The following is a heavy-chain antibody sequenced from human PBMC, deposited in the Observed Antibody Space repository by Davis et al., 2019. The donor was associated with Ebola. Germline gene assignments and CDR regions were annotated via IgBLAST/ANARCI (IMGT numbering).Heavy chain of an antibody. J-gene: IGHJ4*02. CDR3: AREIPVAPFDY. D-gene: IGHD6-19*01. Sequence: ASVKVSCKASGYTFTSYYMHWVRQAPGQGLEWMGIINPSGGSTSYAQKFQGRVTMTRDTSTSTTYMELSSLRSEDTAVYYCAREIPVAPFDYWGQGTLVTVSS. CDR2: INPSGGST. V-gene: IGHV1-46*01. CDR1: GYTFTSYY.